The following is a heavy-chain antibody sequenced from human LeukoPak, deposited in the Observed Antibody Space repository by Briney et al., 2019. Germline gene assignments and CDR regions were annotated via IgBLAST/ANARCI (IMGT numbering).Heavy chain of an antibody. CDR2: ISYDGSNK. D-gene: IGHD6-19*01. V-gene: IGHV3-30*18. J-gene: IGHJ4*02. CDR3: AKEQWLINSFDN. CDR1: GFTFSSYG. Sequence: PGGSLRLSCAASGFTFSSYGMHWVRQAPGKGLEWVAVISYDGSNKYYADSVKGRFTISRDNSKNTLYLQMNSLRAEDTAVYYCAKEQWLINSFDNWGQGTLVTVSS.